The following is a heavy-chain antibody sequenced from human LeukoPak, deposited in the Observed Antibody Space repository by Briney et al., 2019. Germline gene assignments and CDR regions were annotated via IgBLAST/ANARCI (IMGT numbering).Heavy chain of an antibody. D-gene: IGHD3-22*01. CDR3: ATLNDYYDSSGYPRFGP. Sequence: SETLSLTCTVSGGSISSSSYYWGWIRQPPGKGLEWIGSIYYSGSTYYNPPLKSRVTISVDTSKNQSSLKLSSVTAADTAVYYCATLNDYYDSSGYPRFGPWGQGTLVTVSS. V-gene: IGHV4-39*01. CDR1: GGSISSSSYY. CDR2: IYYSGST. J-gene: IGHJ5*02.